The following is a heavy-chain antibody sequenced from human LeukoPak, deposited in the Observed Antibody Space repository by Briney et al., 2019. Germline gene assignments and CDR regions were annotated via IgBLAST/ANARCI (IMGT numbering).Heavy chain of an antibody. Sequence: GGSLRLSCAASGFTFSSYEMNWVRQAPGKGLEWVSYISSSGSTIYYADSVKGRFTISRDNSKNTLYLQMNSLRPEDTAVYYCARDRPRYFYGSGSLHGMDVCGQGTTVTVSS. D-gene: IGHD3-10*01. CDR1: GFTFSSYE. V-gene: IGHV3-48*03. CDR3: ARDRPRYFYGSGSLHGMDV. CDR2: ISSSGSTI. J-gene: IGHJ6*02.